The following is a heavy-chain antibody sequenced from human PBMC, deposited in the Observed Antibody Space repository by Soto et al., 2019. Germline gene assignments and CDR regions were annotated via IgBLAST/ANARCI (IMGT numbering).Heavy chain of an antibody. V-gene: IGHV3-23*01. J-gene: IGHJ4*01. CDR1: GFTISSYA. CDR2: ISAGAGST. CDR3: ANQSFDY. Sequence: PGGSLRLSCAASGFTISSYAMSWVRQAPGKGLEWVSTISAGAGSTYYADSVKGRFTISSDNSKNTLCLQMNSLRAEDTAVYYCANQSFDYWGHGALVTGSS.